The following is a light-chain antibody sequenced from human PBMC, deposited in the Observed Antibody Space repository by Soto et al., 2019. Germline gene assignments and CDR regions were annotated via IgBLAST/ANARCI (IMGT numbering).Light chain of an antibody. CDR1: QTVYRDY. CDR3: QQYSNSIT. V-gene: IGKV3-20*01. Sequence: GVSQSPGTLSLSPGERATLSCRASQTVYRDYLAWFQQKPGQPPRLLLYGASSRAAGIPDRFSGSGSGTDFTLTINRLEPEDFAVYYCQQYSNSITFGQGTLLEIK. CDR2: GAS. J-gene: IGKJ5*01.